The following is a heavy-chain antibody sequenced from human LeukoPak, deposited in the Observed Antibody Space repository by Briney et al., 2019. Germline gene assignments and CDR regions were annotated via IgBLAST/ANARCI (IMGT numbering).Heavy chain of an antibody. J-gene: IGHJ5*02. CDR3: AREYMEPPFIWFDR. Sequence: PSETLSLTCTVSGGCIRSHYWSWIRQPPGKGLAWIGYIYYSWSTNYNPSLKRRVTISVDTSKNQFSLKLSSVTAADTAVYYCAREYMEPPFIWFDRWGQGTLVTVSS. CDR1: GGCIRSHY. V-gene: IGHV4-59*11. D-gene: IGHD1-1*01. CDR2: IYYSWST.